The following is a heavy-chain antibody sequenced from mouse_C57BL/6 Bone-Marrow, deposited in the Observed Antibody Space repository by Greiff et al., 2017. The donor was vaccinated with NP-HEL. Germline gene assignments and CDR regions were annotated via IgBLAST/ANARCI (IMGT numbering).Heavy chain of an antibody. CDR1: GYTFTSYW. D-gene: IGHD2-4*01. V-gene: IGHV1-59*01. Sequence: QVQLQQPGAELVRPGTSVKLSCKASGYTFTSYWMHWVKQRPGQGLEWIGVIDPSDSYTNYNQKFKGKATLTVDTSSSTAYMQLSSLTSEDSAVYYCARSILADYAFAYWGQGTLVTVSA. CDR3: ARSILADYAFAY. J-gene: IGHJ3*01. CDR2: IDPSDSYT.